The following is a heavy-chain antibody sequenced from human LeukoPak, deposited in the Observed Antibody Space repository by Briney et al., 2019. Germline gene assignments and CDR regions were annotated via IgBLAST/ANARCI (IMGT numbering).Heavy chain of an antibody. CDR1: GFTFSLFT. V-gene: IGHV3-21*01. Sequence: GGSLRLSCAASGFTFSLFTMNWVRQAPGKGLEWVSSIRGSSAYIYNADSLKGRFTISRDNAKNSLYLQMDSLRAEDTAVYYCARDRTYYYDSSASIDYWGQGTLVTVSS. D-gene: IGHD3-22*01. CDR2: IRGSSAYI. J-gene: IGHJ4*02. CDR3: ARDRTYYYDSSASIDY.